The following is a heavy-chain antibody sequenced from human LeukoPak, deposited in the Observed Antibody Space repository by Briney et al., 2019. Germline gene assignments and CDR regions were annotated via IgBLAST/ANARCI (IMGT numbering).Heavy chain of an antibody. Sequence: SGGSLRLSCAASGFTFSSYAMHWVRQAPGKGLEWVAVISYDGSNKYYADSVKGRFTISRDNSKNTLYLQMNSLRAEDTAVYYCAREYVVGATTPDYWGQGTLVTVSS. V-gene: IGHV3-30*04. CDR3: AREYVVGATTPDY. J-gene: IGHJ4*02. D-gene: IGHD1-26*01. CDR1: GFTFSSYA. CDR2: ISYDGSNK.